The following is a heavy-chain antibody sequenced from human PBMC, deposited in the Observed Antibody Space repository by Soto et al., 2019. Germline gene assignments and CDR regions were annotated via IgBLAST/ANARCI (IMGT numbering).Heavy chain of an antibody. V-gene: IGHV5-10-1*01. D-gene: IGHD2-21*02. CDR2: IDPSDSYT. J-gene: IGHJ6*02. CDR1: GYSFTSYW. CDR3: AREYCGGDCYRPIDYYGMDV. Sequence: PGESLKISCKGSGYSFTSYWISWVRQMPGKGLEWMGRIDPSDSYTNYSPSFQGHVTISADKSISTAYLQWSSLKASDTAMYYCAREYCGGDCYRPIDYYGMDVWGQGTTVTVSS.